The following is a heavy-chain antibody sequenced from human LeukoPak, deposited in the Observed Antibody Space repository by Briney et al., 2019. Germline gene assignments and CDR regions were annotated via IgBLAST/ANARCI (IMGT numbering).Heavy chain of an antibody. D-gene: IGHD1-26*01. Sequence: GGSLRLSCAASGFTFSSYSMNWVRQAPGKGLEWVSSISSSSSYIYYADSVKGRFTISRDNAKNSLYLQMNSLRAEDTAAYYCARDDSGSSPYYFDYWGQGTLVTVSS. J-gene: IGHJ4*02. CDR2: ISSSSSYI. CDR1: GFTFSSYS. V-gene: IGHV3-21*01. CDR3: ARDDSGSSPYYFDY.